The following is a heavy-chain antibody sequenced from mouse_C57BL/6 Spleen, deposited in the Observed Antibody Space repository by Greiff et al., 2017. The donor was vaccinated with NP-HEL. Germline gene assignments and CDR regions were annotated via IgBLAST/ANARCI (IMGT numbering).Heavy chain of an antibody. CDR1: GFTFSSYA. Sequence: DVQLVESGGGLVKPGGSLKLSCAASGFTFSSYAMSWVRQTPEKRLEWVATISDGGSYTYYPDNVKGRFTISRDNAKNNLYLQMSHLKSEDTAMYYCARDELLDYWGQGTTLTVSS. CDR2: ISDGGSYT. D-gene: IGHD1-1*01. CDR3: ARDELLDY. J-gene: IGHJ2*01. V-gene: IGHV5-4*01.